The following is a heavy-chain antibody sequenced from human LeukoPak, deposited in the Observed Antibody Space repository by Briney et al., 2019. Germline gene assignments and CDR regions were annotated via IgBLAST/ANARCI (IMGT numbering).Heavy chain of an antibody. CDR1: GFTFNYAW. D-gene: IGHD2-2*01. J-gene: IGHJ4*02. V-gene: IGHV3-15*01. CDR2: IKAKISGGTT. Sequence: GGSKILSCATSGFTFNYAWMSWVRQAPGQGLEWVARIKAKISGGTTDYAAPVKSRFTISRDDSIKTLDLQMNSLQTGDTAVYYCAADVPVPAAQIDYWGQGTPVTVSS. CDR3: AADVPVPAAQIDY.